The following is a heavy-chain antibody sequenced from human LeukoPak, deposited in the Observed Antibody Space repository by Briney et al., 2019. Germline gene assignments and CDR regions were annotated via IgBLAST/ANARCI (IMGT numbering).Heavy chain of an antibody. V-gene: IGHV3-21*01. CDR2: ISSSSTYI. J-gene: IGHJ4*02. CDR1: GFTFSSYS. CDR3: ARDSTRFDY. Sequence: PGGSLRLSCVASGFTFSSYSMNWVRQAPGKGLEWFSSISSSSTYIYYTDSMKGRFTISRDNAKNSLYLQMNSLRAEDTAVYYCARDSTRFDYWGQGTLVTVSS.